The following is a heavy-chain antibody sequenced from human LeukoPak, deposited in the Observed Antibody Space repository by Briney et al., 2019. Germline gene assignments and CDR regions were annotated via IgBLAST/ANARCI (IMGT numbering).Heavy chain of an antibody. D-gene: IGHD3-16*02. CDR1: GFTFSSYD. Sequence: GGSLRLSCAASGFTFSSYDMHWVRQATGKGLEWVSAIGTAGGTYYPGSVKGRFTISRENAKNSLYLQMNSLRAGDTAVYYCARGTYDYVWGSYRSHYAFDIWGQGTMVTVSS. CDR2: IGTAGGT. J-gene: IGHJ3*02. V-gene: IGHV3-13*01. CDR3: ARGTYDYVWGSYRSHYAFDI.